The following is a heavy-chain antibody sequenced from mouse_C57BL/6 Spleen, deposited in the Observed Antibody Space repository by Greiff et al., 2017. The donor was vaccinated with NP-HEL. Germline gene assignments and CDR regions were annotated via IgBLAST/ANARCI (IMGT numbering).Heavy chain of an antibody. CDR3: TNYYGSSWFAY. V-gene: IGHV14-4*01. D-gene: IGHD1-1*01. Sequence: VQLQQSGAELVRPGAVVKLSCTASGFNIKDDYMHWVKQRPEQGLEWIGWIDPENGDTEYASKFQGKATITADTSSNTAYLQLSSLTSEDTAVYYCTNYYGSSWFAYWGQGTLVTVSA. J-gene: IGHJ3*01. CDR2: IDPENGDT. CDR1: GFNIKDDY.